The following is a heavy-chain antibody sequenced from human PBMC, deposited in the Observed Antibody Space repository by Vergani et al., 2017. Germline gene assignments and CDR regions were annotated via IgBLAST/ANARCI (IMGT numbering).Heavy chain of an antibody. CDR3: ARGKIVGATTEGFDY. CDR2: IYPGDSET. Sequence: EVQLVQSGAEVKKPGESLKISCKGSGYSFIMYWIGWVRQMPGKGLEWMGIIYPGDSETRYSPSFQGQVTISVDKSISAAYLQWSSLKASDTAMYYCARGKIVGATTEGFDYWGQGTLLTVSS. D-gene: IGHD1-26*01. V-gene: IGHV5-51*01. CDR1: GYSFIMYW. J-gene: IGHJ4*02.